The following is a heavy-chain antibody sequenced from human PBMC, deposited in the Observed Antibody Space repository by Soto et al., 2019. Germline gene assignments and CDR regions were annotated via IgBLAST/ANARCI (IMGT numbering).Heavy chain of an antibody. CDR2: IKQDGSEK. CDR1: GFTFSSYW. Sequence: PGGSLRLSCAASGFTFSSYWMSWVRQAPGKGLEWVANIKQDGSEKYYVDSVKGRFTISRDNAKNSLYLQMNSLRAEDTAVYYCATRPIAVAALEVGYYFDYWGQGTLVTVSS. D-gene: IGHD6-19*01. V-gene: IGHV3-7*01. CDR3: ATRPIAVAALEVGYYFDY. J-gene: IGHJ4*02.